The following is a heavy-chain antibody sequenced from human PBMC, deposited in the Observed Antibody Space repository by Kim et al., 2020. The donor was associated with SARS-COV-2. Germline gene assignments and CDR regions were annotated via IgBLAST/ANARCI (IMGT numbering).Heavy chain of an antibody. D-gene: IGHD3-16*02. CDR3: ARGPYDYVWGSYRPT. V-gene: IGHV4-34*01. Sequence: SETLSLTCAVYGGSFSGYYWSWIRQPPGKGLEWIGEINHSGNTNYNPSLKSRVTISLDTSKNQFSLKLTSVTAADTAVYYCARGPYDYVWGSYRPTWGQG. CDR1: GGSFSGYY. J-gene: IGHJ1*01. CDR2: INHSGNT.